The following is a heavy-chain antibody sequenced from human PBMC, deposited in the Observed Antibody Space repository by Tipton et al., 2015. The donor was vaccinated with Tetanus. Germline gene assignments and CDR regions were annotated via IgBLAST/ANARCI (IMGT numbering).Heavy chain of an antibody. V-gene: IGHV3-15*07. CDR3: TTYYYDSSGYFQDAFDI. Sequence: SLRLSCAASGFTFSNAWMNWVRQAPGKGLEWVGRIKSKTDGGTTDCAAPVKGRFTISRDDSKNTLYLQMNSLKTEDTAVYYCTTYYYDSSGYFQDAFDIWGQGTMVTVSS. J-gene: IGHJ3*02. CDR2: IKSKTDGGTT. CDR1: GFTFSNAW. D-gene: IGHD3-22*01.